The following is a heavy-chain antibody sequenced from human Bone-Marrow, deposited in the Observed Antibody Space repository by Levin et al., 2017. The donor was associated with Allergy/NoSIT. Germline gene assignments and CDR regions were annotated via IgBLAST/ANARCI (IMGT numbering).Heavy chain of an antibody. D-gene: IGHD5/OR15-5a*01. Sequence: SGPTLVKPTETLALTCTVSGFSLSHPRMAVSWVRQPPGKALSWLGHIFSNDEKSYNTSLRSRLTISQDTSKSQVVLTMTNMDPLDTGTYYCARISVSTTYYAMEVWGQGTTVTVSS. J-gene: IGHJ6*02. V-gene: IGHV2-26*01. CDR3: ARISVSTTYYAMEV. CDR1: GFSLSHPRMA. CDR2: IFSNDEK.